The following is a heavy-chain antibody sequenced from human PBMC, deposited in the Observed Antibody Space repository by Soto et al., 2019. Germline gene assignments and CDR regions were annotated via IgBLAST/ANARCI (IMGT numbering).Heavy chain of an antibody. D-gene: IGHD2-2*01. Sequence: PGGSLRLSCAASGFTFSSYGMHWVRQAPGKGLEWVAVISFDGTNEDHADSVKGRFTISRDNSKNTLYLQMNSLRADDTAVYYCAKSRGYYYDMNVWGQGTTVTVSS. V-gene: IGHV3-30*18. J-gene: IGHJ6*02. CDR3: AKSRGYYYDMNV. CDR2: ISFDGTNE. CDR1: GFTFSSYG.